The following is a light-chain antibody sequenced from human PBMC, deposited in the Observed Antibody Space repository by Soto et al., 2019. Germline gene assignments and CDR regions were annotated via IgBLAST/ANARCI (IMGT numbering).Light chain of an antibody. CDR1: QDISNY. V-gene: IGKV1-33*01. CDR2: DAS. CDR3: QQYDHLP. Sequence: IQMTQSPSSLSASVGDRVTITCQASQDISNYLNWYQQKPGKAPKLLIYDASNLETGVPSRFSGSGSGTDFTFTISSLQPEDIATYYCQQYDHLPFGPGTKVDIK. J-gene: IGKJ3*01.